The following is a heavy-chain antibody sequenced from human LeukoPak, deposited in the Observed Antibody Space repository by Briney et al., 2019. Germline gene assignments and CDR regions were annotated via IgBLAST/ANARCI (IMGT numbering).Heavy chain of an antibody. J-gene: IGHJ4*02. Sequence: GGSLRLSCAASGFTFTNFWMRWVRQAPGKGLEWVANINQDESVKTYVDSVKGRFTISRDNAKNSLYLQMNSLRAEDTAVYYCVSCQGVVWRQGSLVTVSS. CDR1: GFTFTNFW. CDR3: VSCQGVV. CDR2: INQDESVK. D-gene: IGHD2-21*01. V-gene: IGHV3-7*01.